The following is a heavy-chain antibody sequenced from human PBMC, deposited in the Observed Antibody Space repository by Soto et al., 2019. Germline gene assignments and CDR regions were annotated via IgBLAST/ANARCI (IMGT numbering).Heavy chain of an antibody. CDR3: AKERLASCFDY. V-gene: IGHV3-23*01. J-gene: IGHJ4*02. D-gene: IGHD3-10*01. Sequence: EVQLLDSGGGLVQPGGSLRLSCEASGFTFSNYAMNWVRQAPGKGLEWVLGISGGGDNTYYADSVKGRFTISRDNSKNTVFLQMNSLRAEDTAVYYCAKERLASCFDYWGQGTLVTVSS. CDR2: ISGGGDNT. CDR1: GFTFSNYA.